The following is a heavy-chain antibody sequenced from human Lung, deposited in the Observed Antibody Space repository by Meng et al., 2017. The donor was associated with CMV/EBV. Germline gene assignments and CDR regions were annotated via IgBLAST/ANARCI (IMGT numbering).Heavy chain of an antibody. V-gene: IGHV4-34*01. CDR2: IDHSGST. J-gene: IGHJ6*02. Sequence: SXTLSLXFTVYGGSLGDYFWTWIRQPPGKGLEWIGEIDHSGSTKYNPSLKSRATISDDASKNQLSLKLRSLTAADTAVYYCARMIMNNYDYHFAMDVWGQGTSVTVSS. CDR1: GGSLGDYF. D-gene: IGHD3-16*01. CDR3: ARMIMNNYDYHFAMDV.